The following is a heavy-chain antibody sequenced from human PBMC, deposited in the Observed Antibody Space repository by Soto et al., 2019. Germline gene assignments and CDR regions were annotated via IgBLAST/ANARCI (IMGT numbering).Heavy chain of an antibody. CDR2: ITKTGRST. V-gene: IGHV3-23*01. CDR1: GFTFSDYG. Sequence: GSLRLSCATSGFTFSDYGINWVSQAPGKGLEWVSGITKTGRSTFLADSVRGRFTISRDNLNNIVYLQMNSLRADDTALYYCTKDADVYDFFFYSWGQGTMVTVSS. CDR3: TKDADVYDFFFYS. J-gene: IGHJ3*02. D-gene: IGHD3-3*01.